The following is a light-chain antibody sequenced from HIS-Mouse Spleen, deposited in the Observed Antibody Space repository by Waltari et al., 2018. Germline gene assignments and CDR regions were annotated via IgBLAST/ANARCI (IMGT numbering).Light chain of an antibody. J-gene: IGLJ2*01. CDR1: VLAKKY. V-gene: IGLV3-27*01. CDR3: YSAADNSGV. Sequence: SYELTQPSSVSLSPGQTARITCSGDVLAKKYARWFQQKPGQAPGLVIYKDSERPSGIPERFSGSSSGTTVTLTISGAQVEDEADYYCYSAADNSGVFGGGTKLTVL. CDR2: KDS.